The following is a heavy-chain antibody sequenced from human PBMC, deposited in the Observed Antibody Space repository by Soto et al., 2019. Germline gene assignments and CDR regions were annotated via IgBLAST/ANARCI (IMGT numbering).Heavy chain of an antibody. J-gene: IGHJ3*02. CDR3: ARGFINGRRYDAFDI. CDR2: IYYSGST. Sequence: SETLSLTCTVSGGSISSGDFYWSWIRQPPGKGLEWIGYIYYSGSTYYNPSLKSRFTISVDRPKNQFSLKLSSVTAADTAVYYCARGFINGRRYDAFDIWGQGTMVT. CDR1: GGSISSGDFY. D-gene: IGHD2-8*01. V-gene: IGHV4-30-4*01.